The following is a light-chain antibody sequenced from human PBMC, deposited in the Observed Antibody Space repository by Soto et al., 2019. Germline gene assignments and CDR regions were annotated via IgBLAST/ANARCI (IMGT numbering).Light chain of an antibody. CDR1: QSVNSN. Sequence: VMTQSPATLSLSPGERATLSCRASQSVNSNLAWYQQKPGQTPRLLMHGASTRATGFPARFSGSGSGTGFPPPISSLKSNDFAIYYCQHYNSWPWTFGQGTRWKSN. V-gene: IGKV3-15*01. CDR2: GAS. CDR3: QHYNSWPWT. J-gene: IGKJ1*01.